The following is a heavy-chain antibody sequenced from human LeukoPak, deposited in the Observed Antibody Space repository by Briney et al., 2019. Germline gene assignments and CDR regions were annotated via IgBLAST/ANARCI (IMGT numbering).Heavy chain of an antibody. CDR2: IIAIFGTA. V-gene: IGHV1-69*13. D-gene: IGHD5-18*01. CDR3: ARVGRDVGAMGRWYFDY. CDR1: GGTFSSYA. J-gene: IGHJ4*02. Sequence: ASVKVSCKACGGTFSSYAIRWVRQAPGQGLEWMGGIIAIFGTANYAQKFQGRVTITADESTSTAYMELSSLRSEDTAVYYCARVGRDVGAMGRWYFDYWGQGTLVTVSS.